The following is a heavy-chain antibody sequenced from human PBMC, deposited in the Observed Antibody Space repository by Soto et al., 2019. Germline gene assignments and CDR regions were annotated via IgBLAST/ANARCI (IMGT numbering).Heavy chain of an antibody. V-gene: IGHV4-59*01. CDR3: ARYCSSTSLAHYYMDV. CDR1: GGSISSYY. CDR2: IYYSGST. J-gene: IGHJ6*03. D-gene: IGHD2-2*01. Sequence: SETLSLTCTVSGGSISSYYWSWIRQPPGKGLEWIGHIYYSGSTNYNPSLKSRVTISVDTSKNQFSLKLSSVTAADTAVYYCARYCSSTSLAHYYMDVWGKGTTLTVSS.